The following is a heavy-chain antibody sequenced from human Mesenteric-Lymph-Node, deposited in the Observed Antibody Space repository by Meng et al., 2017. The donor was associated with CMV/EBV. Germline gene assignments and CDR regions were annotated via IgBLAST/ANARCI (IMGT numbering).Heavy chain of an antibody. CDR3: ARHVNTAMVTGYYYGMDV. D-gene: IGHD5-18*01. CDR1: GYSFTSYW. J-gene: IGHJ6*02. Sequence: KVSCKGSGYSFTSYWIGWVRQMPAKGLEWMGIIYPGDSDTRYSPSFQGQVTISADKSISTAYLQWSSLKASDTAMYYCARHVNTAMVTGYYYGMDVWGQGTTVTVSS. CDR2: IYPGDSDT. V-gene: IGHV5-51*01.